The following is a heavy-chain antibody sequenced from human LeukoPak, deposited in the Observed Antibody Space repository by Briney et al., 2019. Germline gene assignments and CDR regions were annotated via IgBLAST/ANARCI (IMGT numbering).Heavy chain of an antibody. CDR3: TTDPGQYSSSWSHFDY. V-gene: IGHV3-15*01. D-gene: IGHD6-13*01. CDR1: GFTFSNAW. J-gene: IGHJ4*02. CDR2: IKSKTDGGTT. Sequence: AGGSLRLSCAASGFTFSNAWMSWVRQAPGKGLEWVGRIKSKTDGGTTDYAAPVKGGFTISRDDSKNTLYLQMNSQKTEDTAVYYCTTDPGQYSSSWSHFDYWGQGTLVTVSS.